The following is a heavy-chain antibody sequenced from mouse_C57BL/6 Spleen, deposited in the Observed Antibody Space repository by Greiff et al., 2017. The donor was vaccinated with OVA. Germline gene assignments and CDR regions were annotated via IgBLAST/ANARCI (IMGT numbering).Heavy chain of an antibody. Sequence: QVQLQQSGPELVKPGASVKISCKASGYAFSSSWMNWVKQRPGKGLEWIGRIYPGDGDTNYNGKFKGKATLTADKSSSTAYMQLSSLTSEDSAVYFCARFGDYDGFAYWGQGTLVTVSA. CDR2: IYPGDGDT. J-gene: IGHJ3*01. D-gene: IGHD2-4*01. CDR3: ARFGDYDGFAY. CDR1: GYAFSSSW. V-gene: IGHV1-82*01.